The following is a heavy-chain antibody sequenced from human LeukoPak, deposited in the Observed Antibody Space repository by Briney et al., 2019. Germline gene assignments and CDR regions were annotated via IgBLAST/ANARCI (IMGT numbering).Heavy chain of an antibody. Sequence: TFTSXXISWVRXAXGQGLEWMGWISAYNGNTNYAQKLQGRVTITTDTSTSTAYMELRSLRSDDTAVYYCARSGAGSSSSYNWFDPWGQGTLVTVSS. J-gene: IGHJ5*02. CDR2: ISAYNGNT. V-gene: IGHV1-18*01. CDR1: TFTSXX. D-gene: IGHD6-6*01. CDR3: ARSGAGSSSSYNWFDP.